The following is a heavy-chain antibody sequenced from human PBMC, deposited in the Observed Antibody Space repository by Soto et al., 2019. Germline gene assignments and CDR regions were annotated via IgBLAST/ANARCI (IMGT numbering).Heavy chain of an antibody. J-gene: IGHJ3*01. Sequence: GGSLRLSCAASGFSITDFAISWVRLAPRKGLEWVATISGGLSTTFYADSVKGRFTISRDTSSNTLYLQLNSLRDDDAAMYYCAKDSGLPRFGTLIHALDLWCQGTMVTVSS. V-gene: IGHV3-23*01. CDR1: GFSITDFA. CDR2: ISGGLSTT. D-gene: IGHD3-10*01. CDR3: AKDSGLPRFGTLIHALDL.